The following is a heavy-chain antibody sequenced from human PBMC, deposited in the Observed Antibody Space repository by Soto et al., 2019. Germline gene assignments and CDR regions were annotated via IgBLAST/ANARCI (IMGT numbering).Heavy chain of an antibody. Sequence: GGSLRLSCAASGFTFSSYSMNWVRQAPGKGLEWVSYISSSSSTIYYADSVKGRFTISRDNAKNSLYLQMNSLRAEDTAVYYCARDTYDILTGYTGYSDYWGQGTLVTVSS. V-gene: IGHV3-48*01. CDR2: ISSSSSTI. CDR1: GFTFSSYS. J-gene: IGHJ4*02. D-gene: IGHD3-9*01. CDR3: ARDTYDILTGYTGYSDY.